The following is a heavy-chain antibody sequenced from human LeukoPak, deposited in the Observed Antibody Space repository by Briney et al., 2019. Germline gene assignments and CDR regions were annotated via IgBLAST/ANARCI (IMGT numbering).Heavy chain of an antibody. V-gene: IGHV4-59*08. CDR1: GGSISAYY. CDR3: ARLSNSDSSGYYWGFEY. Sequence: PSETLSLTCTVSGGSISAYYWSWIRQPPGKGLEWIGYISYSGSTNYNPSLKSRVTISIDTSRNQFSLKLSSVTAADTAVYYCARLSNSDSSGYYWGFEYWGRGTLVTVSS. CDR2: ISYSGST. J-gene: IGHJ4*02. D-gene: IGHD3-22*01.